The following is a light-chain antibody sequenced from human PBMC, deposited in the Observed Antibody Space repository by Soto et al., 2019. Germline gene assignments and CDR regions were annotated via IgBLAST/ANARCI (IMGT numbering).Light chain of an antibody. CDR1: SSDVGGYNY. Sequence: QSALTQPASVSGSPGQSITISCTGTSSDVGGYNYVSWYQHHPGKAPKVMIYEVSNRPSGVSDRFSGSKSGNTASLTISGLQAEDEADYYCSSYTSRSTPYVFGTGTKLTVL. V-gene: IGLV2-14*01. J-gene: IGLJ1*01. CDR2: EVS. CDR3: SSYTSRSTPYV.